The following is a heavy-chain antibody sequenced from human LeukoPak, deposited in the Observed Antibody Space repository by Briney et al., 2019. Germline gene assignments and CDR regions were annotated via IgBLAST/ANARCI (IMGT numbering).Heavy chain of an antibody. D-gene: IGHD2-15*01. CDR3: ARERRDIVVGRDY. Sequence: GRSLRLSCAASGFTFSSYSMNWVRQAPGKGLEWVSSISSSSSYIYYADSVKGQFTISRDNAKNSLYLQMNSLRAEDTAVYYCARERRDIVVGRDYWGQGTLVTVSS. CDR2: ISSSSSYI. CDR1: GFTFSSYS. V-gene: IGHV3-21*01. J-gene: IGHJ4*02.